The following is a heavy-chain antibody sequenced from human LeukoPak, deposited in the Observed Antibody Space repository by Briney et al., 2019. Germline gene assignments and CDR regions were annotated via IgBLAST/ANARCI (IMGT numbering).Heavy chain of an antibody. V-gene: IGHV4-4*07. CDR2: IYTSGST. Sequence: SETLSLTCAVYGGSFSSYYWSWIRQPAGKGLEWIGRIYTSGSTNYNPSLKSRVTMSVDTSKNQFSLKLSSVTAADTAVYYCARDGSSSGFRNWFDPWGQGTLVTVSS. CDR3: ARDGSSSGFRNWFDP. CDR1: GGSFSSYY. J-gene: IGHJ5*02. D-gene: IGHD6-19*01.